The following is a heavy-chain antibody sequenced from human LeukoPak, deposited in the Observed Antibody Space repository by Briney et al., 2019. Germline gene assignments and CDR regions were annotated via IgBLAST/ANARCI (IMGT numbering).Heavy chain of an antibody. J-gene: IGHJ4*02. CDR2: INPDTGGA. V-gene: IGHV1-2*02. CDR1: GCTFTSYY. CDR3: ARGEELWFDY. D-gene: IGHD5-18*01. Sequence: ASVKVSCKASGCTFTSYYIHWVRHAPGQGLEWVGLINPDTGGAKYAQKFQGRVTMTRDTSISTAYMELSRLTSDDTAVYFCARGEELWFDYWGQGTLVTVSS.